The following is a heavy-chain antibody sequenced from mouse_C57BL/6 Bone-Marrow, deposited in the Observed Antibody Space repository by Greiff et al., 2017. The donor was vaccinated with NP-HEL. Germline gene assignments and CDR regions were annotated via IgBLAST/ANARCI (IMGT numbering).Heavy chain of an antibody. CDR2: IRLKSDNYAT. J-gene: IGHJ3*01. CDR3: TGQTGFAY. D-gene: IGHD4-1*01. V-gene: IGHV6-3*01. Sequence: EVMLVESGGGLVQPGGSMKLSCVASGFTFSNYWMNWVRQSPEKGLEWVAQIRLKSDNYATHYAESVKGRFTISRDDSKSSVYLQMNNLRAEDTGIYYCTGQTGFAYWGQGTLVTVSA. CDR1: GFTFSNYW.